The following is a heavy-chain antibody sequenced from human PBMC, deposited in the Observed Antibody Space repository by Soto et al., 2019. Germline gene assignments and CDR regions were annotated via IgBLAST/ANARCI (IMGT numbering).Heavy chain of an antibody. CDR2: ISYDGSNK. CDR1: GFTFSSYA. CDR3: AREGGRGSINYFDY. J-gene: IGHJ4*02. Sequence: QVQLVESGGGVVQPGRSLRLSCAASGFTFSSYAMHWVRQAPGKGLEWVAVISYDGSNKYYADSVKGRFTISRDNSKNTLYLQMNSLRAEDTAVYYWAREGGRGSINYFDYWGQGTLVTVSS. V-gene: IGHV3-30-3*01. D-gene: IGHD3-16*01.